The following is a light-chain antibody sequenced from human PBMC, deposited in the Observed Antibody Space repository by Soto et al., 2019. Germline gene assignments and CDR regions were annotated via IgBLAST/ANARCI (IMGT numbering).Light chain of an antibody. CDR3: QQRNVWPPIT. CDR2: DAS. Sequence: GLTQSPSTLSLSTGERATLSCRASQSVRTSLAWYQHKPGQAPRLVIYDASLRANGVPARFGGSGSGTDFTLTINSLEPEDFAVYYCQQRNVWPPITFAQGTRLEIK. V-gene: IGKV3-11*01. CDR1: QSVRTS. J-gene: IGKJ5*01.